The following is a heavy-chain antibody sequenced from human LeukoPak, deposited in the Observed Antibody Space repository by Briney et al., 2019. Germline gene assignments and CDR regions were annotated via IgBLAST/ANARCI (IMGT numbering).Heavy chain of an antibody. CDR3: ARHIVATITGVDY. Sequence: PSGTLSLTCTVSGGSISSSSYYWGWIRQPPGKGLEWIGSIYYSGSTYYNPSLKSRVTISVDTSKNQLSLKLSSVTAADTAVYYCARHIVATITGVDYWGQGTLVTVSS. J-gene: IGHJ4*02. V-gene: IGHV4-39*01. CDR1: GGSISSSSYY. D-gene: IGHD5-12*01. CDR2: IYYSGST.